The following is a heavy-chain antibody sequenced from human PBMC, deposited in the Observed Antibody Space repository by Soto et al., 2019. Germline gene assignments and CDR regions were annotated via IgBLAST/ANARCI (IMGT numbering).Heavy chain of an antibody. CDR3: AHLTSWGEGAPFDI. V-gene: IGHV2-5*02. D-gene: IGHD3-16*01. J-gene: IGHJ3*02. CDR2: LYWDDDK. Sequence: QITLKESGPTLVKPTQTLTLTCIFSGFSLSTSGVGVGLIRQPPGKALECLAVLYWDDDKRYSPSLKSRVTITRDTSKNQVVFTMTNMDPEDTGTFYCAHLTSWGEGAPFDIWGQGTKVTVSS. CDR1: GFSLSTSGVG.